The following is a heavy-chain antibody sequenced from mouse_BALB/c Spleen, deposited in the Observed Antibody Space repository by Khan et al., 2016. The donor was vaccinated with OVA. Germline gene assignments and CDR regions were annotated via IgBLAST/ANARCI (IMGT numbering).Heavy chain of an antibody. Sequence: QVQLKQSGPEVVRPGVSVKISCKGSGYTFTDYAMHWVKQSHAKSLEWIGVISTHYGNIDYNQKFKDKATMTVDKSSNTAYMELARLTSEDPAMYYCARGRGNVRFAYWGQGTMVTVSA. CDR3: ARGRGNVRFAY. V-gene: IGHV1S137*01. CDR2: ISTHYGNI. CDR1: GYTFTDYA. D-gene: IGHD2-1*01. J-gene: IGHJ3*01.